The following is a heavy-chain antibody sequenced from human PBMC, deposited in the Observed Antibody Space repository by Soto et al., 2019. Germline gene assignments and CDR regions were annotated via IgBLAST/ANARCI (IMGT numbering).Heavy chain of an antibody. CDR1: GYIFVNYG. D-gene: IGHD3-10*01. Sequence: ASVKVSCKASGYIFVNYGIAWVRQAPGQGLEWMGWISAYNGNTNYAQKLQGRVTMTTDTSTSTAYMELRSLRSDDTAVYYCARDRSYYSDYWGQGTLVTVSS. CDR3: ARDRSYYSDY. J-gene: IGHJ4*02. V-gene: IGHV1-18*01. CDR2: ISAYNGNT.